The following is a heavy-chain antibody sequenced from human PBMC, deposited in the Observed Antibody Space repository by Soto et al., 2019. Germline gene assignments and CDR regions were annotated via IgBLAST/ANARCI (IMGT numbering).Heavy chain of an antibody. J-gene: IGHJ6*04. CDR1: GFTFSSYS. CDR3: ARDAGVGIVLIDRLSVAV. Sequence: GGSLRLSCAASGFTFSSYSMNWVRQAPGKGLEWVSSISSSSSYIYYADSVKGRFTISRDNANNSLYLQMNSLRAEDTAVYYCARDAGVGIVLIDRLSVAVWGKGTTVTVSS. D-gene: IGHD2-8*01. CDR2: ISSSSSYI. V-gene: IGHV3-21*01.